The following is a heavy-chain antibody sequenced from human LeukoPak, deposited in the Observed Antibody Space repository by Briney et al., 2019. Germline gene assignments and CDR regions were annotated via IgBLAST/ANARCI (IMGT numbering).Heavy chain of an antibody. CDR3: ARGAIGGVWFGAPDAFDI. D-gene: IGHD3-10*01. Sequence: SETLSLTCTVSGGSISSYYWSWIRLPAGKGLEWIGRIYTSGSTYYNPSLKSRVTTSVDRSKNQFSLKLSSVTAADTAVYYCARGAIGGVWFGAPDAFDIWGQGTMVTVSS. J-gene: IGHJ3*02. CDR2: IYTSGST. CDR1: GGSISSYY. V-gene: IGHV4-4*07.